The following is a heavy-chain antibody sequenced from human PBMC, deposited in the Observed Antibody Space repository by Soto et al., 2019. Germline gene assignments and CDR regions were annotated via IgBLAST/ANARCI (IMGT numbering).Heavy chain of an antibody. Sequence: GKSLKISCQGSGYSFAIYWIGWVRQMPGKDLEWMGIIYPGDSDTRYSPSFQGQVTISADKSLRTAYLQWTSLKASDTALYYCARTRSFTLGFYYDGMDVWGQGTTVTVSS. D-gene: IGHD6-6*01. CDR1: GYSFAIYW. CDR3: ARTRSFTLGFYYDGMDV. CDR2: IYPGDSDT. V-gene: IGHV5-51*01. J-gene: IGHJ6*02.